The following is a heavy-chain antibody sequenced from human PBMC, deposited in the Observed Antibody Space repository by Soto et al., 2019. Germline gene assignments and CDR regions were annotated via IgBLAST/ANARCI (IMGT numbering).Heavy chain of an antibody. Sequence: GGSLRLSCAASGFTFSSYGMHWVRQAPGKGLEWVAVISYDGSNKYYADSVKGRFNISRDNSKNTLYLQMNSLRAEDTAVYYGAKDHRSGTGTYYDYYGMDVWGQGTTVTVSS. CDR3: AKDHRSGTGTYYDYYGMDV. CDR2: ISYDGSNK. J-gene: IGHJ6*02. V-gene: IGHV3-30*18. D-gene: IGHD1-1*01. CDR1: GFTFSSYG.